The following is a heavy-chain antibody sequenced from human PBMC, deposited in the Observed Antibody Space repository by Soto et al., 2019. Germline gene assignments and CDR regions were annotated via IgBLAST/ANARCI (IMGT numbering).Heavy chain of an antibody. CDR2: ISGSGATT. CDR1: GFNFSSYA. J-gene: IGHJ4*02. Sequence: GGSKRLSCAASGFNFSSYAMAWVRQAPGKGLEWVSSISGSGATTYYADSVKGRFTISRDNSKNTLYLQMNSLRAEDTAVFYCARRARDPDYWGQGTLVTVSS. CDR3: ARRARDPDY. D-gene: IGHD2-21*01. V-gene: IGHV3-23*01.